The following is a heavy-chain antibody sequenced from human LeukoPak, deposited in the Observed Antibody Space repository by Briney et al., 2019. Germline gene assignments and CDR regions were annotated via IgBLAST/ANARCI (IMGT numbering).Heavy chain of an antibody. V-gene: IGHV4-39*01. CDR1: GGSISSSSYY. Sequence: SETLTLTCTVSGGSISSSSYYWGWIRQPPGKGLEWIGSIYYSGSTYYNPSLKSRVTISVDTSKNQFSLKLSSVTAADTAVYYCARLSWGSDSSGYYYDWFDPWGQGTLVTVSS. CDR2: IYYSGST. D-gene: IGHD3-22*01. CDR3: ARLSWGSDSSGYYYDWFDP. J-gene: IGHJ5*02.